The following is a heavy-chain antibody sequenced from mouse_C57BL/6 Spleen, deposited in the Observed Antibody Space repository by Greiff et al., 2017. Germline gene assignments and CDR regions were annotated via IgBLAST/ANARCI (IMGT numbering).Heavy chain of an antibody. Sequence: EVMLVESGEGLVKPGGSLKLSCAASGFTFSSYAMSWVRQTPEKRLEWVAYISSGGDYIYYADPVKGRFTISRDNARNTLYLQMSSLKSEDTAMYYCTRTYGSSPHYYAMDYWGQGTSVTVSS. V-gene: IGHV5-9-1*02. J-gene: IGHJ4*01. CDR2: ISSGGDYI. CDR1: GFTFSSYA. CDR3: TRTYGSSPHYYAMDY. D-gene: IGHD1-1*01.